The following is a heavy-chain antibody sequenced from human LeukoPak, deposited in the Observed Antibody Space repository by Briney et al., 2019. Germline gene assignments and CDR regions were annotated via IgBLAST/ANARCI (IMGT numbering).Heavy chain of an antibody. Sequence: PTGGSLRLSCAASGFTFSSYEMNWVRQAPGMGLEWVSYISSSGSTIYYADSVKGRFTISRDNAKNSLYLQMNSLRAEDTAVYYCARTTVNAFDIWGQGTMVTVSS. V-gene: IGHV3-48*03. CDR1: GFTFSSYE. CDR3: ARTTVNAFDI. CDR2: ISSSGSTI. J-gene: IGHJ3*02. D-gene: IGHD4-17*01.